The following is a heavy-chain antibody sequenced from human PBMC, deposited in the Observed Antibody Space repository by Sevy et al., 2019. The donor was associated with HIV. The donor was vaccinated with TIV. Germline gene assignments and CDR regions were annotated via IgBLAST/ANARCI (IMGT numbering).Heavy chain of an antibody. Sequence: ASVKVSCKASGYTFTGYYMHWVRQAPGQGLEWMGRINPNGGGTNYAQKFQGRVTMTRDTSISTAYMELSRLRSDDTAVYYCARTGVVVTAFDYWGQGTLVTVSS. CDR3: ARTGVVVTAFDY. D-gene: IGHD2-21*02. V-gene: IGHV1-2*06. CDR1: GYTFTGYY. J-gene: IGHJ4*02. CDR2: INPNGGGT.